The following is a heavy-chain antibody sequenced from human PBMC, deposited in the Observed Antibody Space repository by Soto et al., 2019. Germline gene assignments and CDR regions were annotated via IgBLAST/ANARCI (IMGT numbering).Heavy chain of an antibody. CDR2: IYYSGST. CDR1: GGSISSGDYY. J-gene: IGHJ4*02. D-gene: IGHD1-26*01. V-gene: IGHV4-30-4*01. CDR3: ARDQRGAYYFDY. Sequence: QVQLQESGPGLVKPSQTLSLTCTVSGGSISSGDYYWSWIRQPPGKGLEWIGYIYYSGSTYYNPSPQSRVTISVDTSKNQFSLKLSSVTAADTAVYYCARDQRGAYYFDYWGQGTLVTVSS.